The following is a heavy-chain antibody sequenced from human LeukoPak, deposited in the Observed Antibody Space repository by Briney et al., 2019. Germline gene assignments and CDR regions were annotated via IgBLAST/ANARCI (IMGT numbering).Heavy chain of an antibody. CDR3: ARGQYCTSFTCPYYFDY. D-gene: IGHD2-8*01. V-gene: IGHV1-8*01. Sequence: ASVKVSCKASGYTFTTYDFNWVRQATGQGLEWMGWMNPNSGNTGYAQKFQGRVTMTRNTSTSTAYMELSSLRSEDTAVYYCARGQYCTSFTCPYYFDYWGQGTLVTVSP. CDR2: MNPNSGNT. J-gene: IGHJ4*02. CDR1: GYTFTTYD.